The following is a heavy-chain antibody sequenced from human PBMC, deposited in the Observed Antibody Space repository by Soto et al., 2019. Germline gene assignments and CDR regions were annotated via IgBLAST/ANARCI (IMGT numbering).Heavy chain of an antibody. Sequence: SETLSLTCPVSFGSISSSSFHLSFLRQPPGEGLEWIGHIFDSGTTYTNPPLRSQVAISLDTSKNNFSLTLSSVTAADTAVYYCARGPSGDKVHYWGQGALVTVSS. V-gene: IGHV4-30-4*01. J-gene: IGHJ4*02. CDR3: ARGPSGDKVHY. CDR1: FGSISSSSFH. D-gene: IGHD7-27*01. CDR2: IFDSGTT.